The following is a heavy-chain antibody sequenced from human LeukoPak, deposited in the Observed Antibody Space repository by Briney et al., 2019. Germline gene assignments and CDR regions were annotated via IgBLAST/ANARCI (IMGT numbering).Heavy chain of an antibody. D-gene: IGHD4-11*01. CDR3: VTLTTVTLVEGDYFDS. Sequence: GASVKVSCKVSGYTISDLSMHWVRQAPGKGLEWMGGFDREDGETIYAQKFQGRVTMTEDTSTDTAYMELNSLRSEDTAVYYCVTLTTVTLVEGDYFDSWGQGTLVTVSS. CDR2: FDREDGET. V-gene: IGHV1-24*01. CDR1: GYTISDLS. J-gene: IGHJ4*02.